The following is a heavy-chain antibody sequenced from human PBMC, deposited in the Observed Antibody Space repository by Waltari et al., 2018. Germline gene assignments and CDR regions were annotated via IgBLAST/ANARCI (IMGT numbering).Heavy chain of an antibody. Sequence: QLQLQESGSGLVKPSQTLSLTCAVSGGSISSGGYSCSWIRHPPGKGLEWIGYIYHSGSTYYNPSLKSRVTISVDRSKNQFSLKLSSVTAADTAVYYCARGDYYDSSGKYGMDVWGQGTTVTVSS. D-gene: IGHD3-22*01. J-gene: IGHJ6*02. V-gene: IGHV4-30-2*01. CDR1: GGSISSGGYS. CDR3: ARGDYYDSSGKYGMDV. CDR2: IYHSGST.